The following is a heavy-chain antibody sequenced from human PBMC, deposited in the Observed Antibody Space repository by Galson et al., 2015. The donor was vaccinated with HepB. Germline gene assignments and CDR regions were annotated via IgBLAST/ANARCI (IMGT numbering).Heavy chain of an antibody. Sequence: SVKVSCKASGGTFSSYAISWVRQAPGQGLEWMGRIIPILGIANYAQKFQGRVTITADKSTSTAYMELSSLRSEDTAVYYCARGDEVTIFGVSYYYYYMDVWGKGTTVTVSS. CDR1: GGTFSSYA. D-gene: IGHD3-3*01. J-gene: IGHJ6*03. CDR2: IIPILGIA. V-gene: IGHV1-69*04. CDR3: ARGDEVTIFGVSYYYYYMDV.